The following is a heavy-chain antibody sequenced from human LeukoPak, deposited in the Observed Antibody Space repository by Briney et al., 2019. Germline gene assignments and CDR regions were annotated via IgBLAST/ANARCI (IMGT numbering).Heavy chain of an antibody. V-gene: IGHV3-23*01. CDR3: AKDRRGGLYSSGQTLDY. D-gene: IGHD6-19*01. CDR2: ISGSGGST. CDR1: GFTFSSYG. J-gene: IGHJ4*02. Sequence: GGSLRLSCAASGFTFSSYGMSWVRQAPGKGLEWVSAISGSGGSTYYADSVKGRFTISRDKSKNTLFLQMNSLRPEDTAVYYCAKDRRGGLYSSGQTLDYWGQGTLVTVSS.